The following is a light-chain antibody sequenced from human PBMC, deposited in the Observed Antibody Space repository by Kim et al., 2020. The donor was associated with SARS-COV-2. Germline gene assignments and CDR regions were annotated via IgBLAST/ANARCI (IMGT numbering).Light chain of an antibody. V-gene: IGKV1-9*01. CDR1: QDIWHF. CDR2: AAS. CDR3: QQFKDFPRT. Sequence: ASARNRTTIPCRARQDIWHFLAWDQQKPGKAPKSLIYAASSLQSGVPSRFSGSGSGTDFTLIISSLQPEDFATYYCQQFKDFPRTLGQGTKVDIK. J-gene: IGKJ1*01.